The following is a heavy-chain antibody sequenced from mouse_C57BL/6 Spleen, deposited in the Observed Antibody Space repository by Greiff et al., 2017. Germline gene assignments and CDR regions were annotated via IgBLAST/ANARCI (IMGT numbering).Heavy chain of an antibody. CDR3: ARRGATVVAVYYFDY. CDR2: IFPGSGST. J-gene: IGHJ2*01. CDR1: GYTFTDYY. D-gene: IGHD1-1*01. Sequence: VKLVESGPELVKPGASVKISCKASGYTFTDYYINWVKQRPGQGLEWIGWIFPGSGSTYYNEKFKGKATLTVDKSSSTAYMLLSSLTSEDSAVYFCARRGATVVAVYYFDYWGQGTTLTVSS. V-gene: IGHV1-75*01.